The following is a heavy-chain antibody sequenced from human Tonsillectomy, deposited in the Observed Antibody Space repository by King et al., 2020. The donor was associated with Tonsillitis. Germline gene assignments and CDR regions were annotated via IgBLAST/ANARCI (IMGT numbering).Heavy chain of an antibody. J-gene: IGHJ4*02. Sequence: VQLVESGGGLVQPGGSLRLSCAASGFTFSSDAMSWVRQAPGKGLEWVSVIYSGGSSTYYADSVKGRFTISRDNSKNTLYLQMNSLRAEDTAVYYCSKDGGAYDSSGYLDYWGQGTLVTVSS. D-gene: IGHD3-22*01. CDR1: GFTFSSDA. CDR2: IYSGGSST. V-gene: IGHV3-23*03. CDR3: SKDGGAYDSSGYLDY.